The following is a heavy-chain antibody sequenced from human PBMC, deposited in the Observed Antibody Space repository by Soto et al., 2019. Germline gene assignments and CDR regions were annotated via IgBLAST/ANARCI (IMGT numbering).Heavy chain of an antibody. CDR2: IYYSVST. CDR3: AGQAREAYNSADY. V-gene: IGHV4-59*08. CDR1: GGSITTYY. D-gene: IGHD1-1*01. Sequence: QVQLQESGPGLVKPSETLSLTRTVSGGSITTYYWSWIRQPPGKGLEWIGDIYYSVSTAYAYNPSLESRVTIAVDTSKNQISLRLTSVTAADTAVYYCAGQAREAYNSADYWGQGILVSVSA. J-gene: IGHJ4*02.